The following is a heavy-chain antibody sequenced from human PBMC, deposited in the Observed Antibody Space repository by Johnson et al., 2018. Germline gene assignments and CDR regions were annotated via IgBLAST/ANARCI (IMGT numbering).Heavy chain of an antibody. Sequence: QVQLVESGGGVVQSGRSLRLSCAASGFTFRNYDMHWVRQAPGKGLEWVAVIWHDGSDKKYEDSVKGRFTISRDNSKNTLYLQMNSLRAEDTAVYYCAGWRTRLYVMGVWGQGTTVTVSS. J-gene: IGHJ6*02. CDR3: AGWRTRLYVMGV. D-gene: IGHD2-15*01. V-gene: IGHV3-33*01. CDR2: IWHDGSDK. CDR1: GFTFRNYD.